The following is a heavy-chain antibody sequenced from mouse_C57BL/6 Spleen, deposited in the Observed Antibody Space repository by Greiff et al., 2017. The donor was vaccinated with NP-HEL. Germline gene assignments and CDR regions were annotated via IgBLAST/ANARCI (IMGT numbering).Heavy chain of an antibody. J-gene: IGHJ4*01. Sequence: VQLQQSGPELVKPGASVKISCKASGYSFTDYNMNWVKQSTGKSLEWIGAINPDYGTTSYNQKFKGKATLTVDQSSSTAYMQLNSLTSEDSAVYYCARPSFINYAMDYWGQGTSVTVSS. V-gene: IGHV1-39*01. CDR3: ARPSFINYAMDY. CDR2: INPDYGTT. CDR1: GYSFTDYN. D-gene: IGHD1-1*01.